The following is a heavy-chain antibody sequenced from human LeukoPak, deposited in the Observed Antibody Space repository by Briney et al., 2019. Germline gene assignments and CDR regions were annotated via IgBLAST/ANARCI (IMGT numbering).Heavy chain of an antibody. CDR3: ARGDRYCSGGSCHDY. J-gene: IGHJ4*02. V-gene: IGHV4-59*01. CDR1: GGSFSGYY. D-gene: IGHD2-15*01. CDR2: IYYSGST. Sequence: PSETLSLTCAVYGGSFSGYYWSWIRQPPGKGLEWIGYIYYSGSTNYNPSLKSRVTISVDTSKNQFSLKLSSVTAADTAVYYCARGDRYCSGGSCHDYWGQGTLVTVSS.